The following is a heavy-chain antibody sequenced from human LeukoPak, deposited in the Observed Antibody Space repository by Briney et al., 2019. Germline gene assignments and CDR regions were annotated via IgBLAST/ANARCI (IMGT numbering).Heavy chain of an antibody. D-gene: IGHD6-19*01. V-gene: IGHV3-30*04. Sequence: GGSLRLSCAASGFTFSSYAMHWVRQAPGKGLEWVAVISYDGTNKYYADSVKGRFTLSRDNSKNTVYLQMNSLRAEDTAVYYCARDTPAVAGTFDYWGQGTLVTVSS. CDR1: GFTFSSYA. J-gene: IGHJ4*02. CDR3: ARDTPAVAGTFDY. CDR2: ISYDGTNK.